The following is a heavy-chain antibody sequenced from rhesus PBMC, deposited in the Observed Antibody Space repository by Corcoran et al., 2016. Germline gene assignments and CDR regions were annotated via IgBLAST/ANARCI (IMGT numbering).Heavy chain of an antibody. CDR2: IYGSGVST. CDR1: GGSISSNY. V-gene: IGHV4-160*01. CDR3: ARSRGGYPPGY. J-gene: IGHJ4*01. D-gene: IGHD3-34*01. Sequence: QVQLQESGPVLVKPSETLSLTCAVSGGSISSNYWCWIRTPPGKGLEWIGRIYGSGVSTDYNPPLKSRVTISTDTSKNQFSLKLSSVTAADTAVYYCARSRGGYPPGYWGQGVLVTVSS.